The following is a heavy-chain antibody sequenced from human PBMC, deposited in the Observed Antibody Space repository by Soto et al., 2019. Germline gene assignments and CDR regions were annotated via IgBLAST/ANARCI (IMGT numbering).Heavy chain of an antibody. Sequence: QVQLVESGGGVVQPGRSLRLSCAASGFTFSKYGFHWVRQAPGKGLEWVAVIVNDGSEKYHADSVEGRFTISRDNSKDTLLLQMNSLRAEDTAVYYCARNDAFQNENGFDILGQGTMVTVSS. CDR3: ARNDAFQNENGFDI. CDR1: GFTFSKYG. CDR2: IVNDGSEK. V-gene: IGHV3-33*01. D-gene: IGHD1-1*01. J-gene: IGHJ3*02.